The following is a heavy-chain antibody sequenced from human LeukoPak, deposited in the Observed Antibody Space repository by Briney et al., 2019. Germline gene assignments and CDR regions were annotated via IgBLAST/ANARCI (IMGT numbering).Heavy chain of an antibody. V-gene: IGHV4-59*08. Sequence: SGTLSLTCSVSGGSLNSYYWSWVRQSPGKGLEWIGYIYYSGSTNYNTSLKSRVTISVDTSKNQNSLKLSSVTAADTAGYYCARHVWLQPFDYWGQGTLVTVSS. J-gene: IGHJ4*02. D-gene: IGHD3-9*01. CDR2: IYYSGST. CDR3: ARHVWLQPFDY. CDR1: GGSLNSYY.